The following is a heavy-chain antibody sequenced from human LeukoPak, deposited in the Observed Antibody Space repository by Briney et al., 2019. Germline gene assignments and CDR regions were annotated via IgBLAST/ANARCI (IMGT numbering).Heavy chain of an antibody. D-gene: IGHD3-10*01. J-gene: IGHJ5*02. CDR2: ISTYNGNT. CDR3: ARDATMVRGVMYNWFDP. CDR1: GYTFTRYR. V-gene: IGHV1-18*01. Sequence: ASVKVSCKASGYTFTRYRINWGRQAPGQGLEWMGWISTYNGNTNYAQKFQGRVIVTTDTSTSTAYMELRSLRSDDTAVYYCARDATMVRGVMYNWFDPWGQGTLVTVSS.